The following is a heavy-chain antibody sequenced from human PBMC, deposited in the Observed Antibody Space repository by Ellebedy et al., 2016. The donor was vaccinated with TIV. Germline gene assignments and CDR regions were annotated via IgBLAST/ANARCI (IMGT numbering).Heavy chain of an antibody. J-gene: IGHJ6*02. V-gene: IGHV3-23*01. CDR2: ISGSGGST. CDR1: GFTFSSYA. D-gene: IGHD3-10*01. Sequence: PGGSLRLSCAASGFTFSSYAMSWVRQAPGKGLEWVSAISGSGGSTSYADSVKGRFTISRDNSKNTLYLQMNGLRGEDTAVYYCAKRVTMVREVITYYHYAMDIWGQGTTVTVSS. CDR3: AKRVTMVREVITYYHYAMDI.